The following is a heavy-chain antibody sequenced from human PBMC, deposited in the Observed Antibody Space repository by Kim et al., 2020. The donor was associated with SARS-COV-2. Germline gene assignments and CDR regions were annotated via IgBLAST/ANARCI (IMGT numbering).Heavy chain of an antibody. J-gene: IGHJ6*02. Sequence: SETLSLTCTVSGGSISSYYWSWIRQPPGKGLEWIGYIYYRGSTNYNPSLKSRVTISVDTSKNQFSLKLSSVTAADTAVYYCARFQHDFWSGFYRFDYYYGMDVWGQGTTVTVSS. CDR3: ARFQHDFWSGFYRFDYYYGMDV. CDR1: GGSISSYY. CDR2: IYYRGST. D-gene: IGHD3-3*01. V-gene: IGHV4-59*01.